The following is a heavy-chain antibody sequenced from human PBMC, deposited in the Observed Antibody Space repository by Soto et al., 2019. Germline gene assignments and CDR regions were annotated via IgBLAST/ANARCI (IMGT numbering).Heavy chain of an antibody. V-gene: IGHV1-69*08. CDR1: GGTFSRYS. CDR3: AREDRDRETGLVPAAIDGMDV. D-gene: IGHD2-2*01. J-gene: IGHJ6*02. CDR2: IIPIFGIP. Sequence: QVQLVQSGAEVKKPGSSVKVSCKASGGTFSRYSITWVRQAPGHGLEWIGRIIPIFGIPTYAQKFQGRVTITADEPTSTAYVELSSLRSDDTAVYYCAREDRDRETGLVPAAIDGMDVWGQGTTVTVSS.